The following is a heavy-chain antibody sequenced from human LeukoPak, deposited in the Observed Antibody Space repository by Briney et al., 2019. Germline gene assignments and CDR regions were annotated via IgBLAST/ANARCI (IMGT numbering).Heavy chain of an antibody. D-gene: IGHD3-10*01. CDR1: GGSISSGGYS. Sequence: PSETLSLTCTVSGGSISSGGYSWSWIRQHPGKGLEWIGYIYYSGSTYYNPSLKSRVTISVDTSKNQFSLKLSSVTAADTAVYYCARTSRGYYGSGSYNWFDPWGQGTLVTVSS. CDR3: ARTSRGYYGSGSYNWFDP. V-gene: IGHV4-31*03. J-gene: IGHJ5*02. CDR2: IYYSGST.